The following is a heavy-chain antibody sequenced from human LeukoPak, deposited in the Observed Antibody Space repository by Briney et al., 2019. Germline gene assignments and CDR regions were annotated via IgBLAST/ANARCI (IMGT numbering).Heavy chain of an antibody. CDR1: GGSISSYY. D-gene: IGHD2-15*01. V-gene: IGHV4-59*08. Sequence: PSETLSLTCTVSGGSISSYYWSWIRQPPGKGLEWIGYIYYSGSTNYNPSLKSRVTISVDTSKNQFSLKLSSVTAADTAAYYCARGMGMVVAATEYYFDYWGQGTLVTVSS. CDR3: ARGMGMVVAATEYYFDY. J-gene: IGHJ4*02. CDR2: IYYSGST.